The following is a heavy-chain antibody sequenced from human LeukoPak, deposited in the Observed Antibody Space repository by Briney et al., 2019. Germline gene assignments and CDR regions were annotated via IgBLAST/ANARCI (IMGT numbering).Heavy chain of an antibody. Sequence: GESLQISCQGSGYSFSNSWIAWVRQLPGKGLEWMGIVYPGDSDTRYSPSFQGQVTFSADKSISTAYVQWSSLRASDSAMYYCARQLGAAAGRVMFDFWGQGTLVSVSS. J-gene: IGHJ4*02. V-gene: IGHV5-51*01. CDR2: VYPGDSDT. CDR1: GYSFSNSW. D-gene: IGHD6-13*01. CDR3: ARQLGAAAGRVMFDF.